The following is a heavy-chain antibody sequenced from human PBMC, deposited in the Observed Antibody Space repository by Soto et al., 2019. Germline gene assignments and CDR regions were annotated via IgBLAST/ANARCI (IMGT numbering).Heavy chain of an antibody. Sequence: QVQLQESGPGLVKPPGTLSLTCTVSSGSITSSKWWSWVRQPPGKGLEWIGEIYHGGSTNYNPSLKGRATISVDKSKNQLSLQLNSVTAADTAVYYCASHLIMPGTRGFDSWGQGTLVTVSS. CDR1: SGSITSSKW. CDR2: IYHGGST. J-gene: IGHJ4*02. CDR3: ASHLIMPGTRGFDS. D-gene: IGHD6-13*01. V-gene: IGHV4-4*03.